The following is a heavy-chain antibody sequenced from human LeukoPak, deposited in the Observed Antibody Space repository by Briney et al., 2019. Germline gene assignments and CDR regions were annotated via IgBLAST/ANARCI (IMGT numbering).Heavy chain of an antibody. CDR1: GVTVASDY. J-gene: IGHJ4*02. D-gene: IGHD2-21*02. CDR2: IYSDGKT. Sequence: GGSLRLSCAASGVTVASDYMSWVRQAPGKGLEWVSVIYSDGKTYYAASVKGRFTISRDNSKNTLSLQMNSLRDEDTAVYYCARGGGAFCGGDCYRNFDYWGPGTLVTVSS. V-gene: IGHV3-66*02. CDR3: ARGGGAFCGGDCYRNFDY.